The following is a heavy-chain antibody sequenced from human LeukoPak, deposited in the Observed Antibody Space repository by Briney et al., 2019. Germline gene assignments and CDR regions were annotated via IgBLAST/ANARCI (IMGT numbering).Heavy chain of an antibody. J-gene: IGHJ4*02. V-gene: IGHV3-23*01. Sequence: GGSLRLSCSASGFSFSSDGMSWVRQAPGKGLEWVSGILGGAGSTYYADSVKGRFTISGDNSKNTLYLQMNSLRAEDTAVYYCAHGTMYQLDYWGQGTLVTVSS. CDR1: GFSFSSDG. D-gene: IGHD2-2*01. CDR3: AHGTMYQLDY. CDR2: ILGGAGST.